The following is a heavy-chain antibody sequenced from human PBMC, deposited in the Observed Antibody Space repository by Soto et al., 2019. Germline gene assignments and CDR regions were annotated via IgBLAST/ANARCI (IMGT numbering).Heavy chain of an antibody. CDR3: ARDSGSSWYYYYYGMDV. CDR2: ISAYNGNT. Sequence: QVQLVQSGAEVKKPGASVKVSCKASGYTFTSYGISWVRQAPGQGLEWMGWISAYNGNTNYAQKLQGRVTMTTDTPTSTADMELRSRRSADTAVYYCARDSGSSWYYYYYGMDVWGQGTTVTVSS. D-gene: IGHD6-13*01. V-gene: IGHV1-18*01. CDR1: GYTFTSYG. J-gene: IGHJ6*02.